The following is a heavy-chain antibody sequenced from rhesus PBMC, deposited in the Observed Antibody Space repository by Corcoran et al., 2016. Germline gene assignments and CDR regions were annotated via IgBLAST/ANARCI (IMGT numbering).Heavy chain of an antibody. CDR3: AKGGELAAAGLYY. V-gene: IGHV5-2*01. CDR2: IDPSDSDT. J-gene: IGHJ4*01. Sequence: EVQLVQSGAEVKRPGESLKISCKTSGSSFTSYWISWVRQMPGKGLEWMGAIDPSDSDTRYSPSFQGQVTISADKSISTAYLQWSSLKASDSATYYCAKGGELAAAGLYYWGQGVLVTVSS. CDR1: GSSFTSYW. D-gene: IGHD6-31*01.